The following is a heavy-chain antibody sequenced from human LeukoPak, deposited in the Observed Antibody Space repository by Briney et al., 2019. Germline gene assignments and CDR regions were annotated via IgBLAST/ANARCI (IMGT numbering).Heavy chain of an antibody. J-gene: IGHJ4*02. V-gene: IGHV1-18*01. CDR2: ISGYNGNT. D-gene: IGHD2-15*01. Sequence: ASVTVSCKASGYTFTSYGISRVRQAPGQGLECMGWISGYNGNTNYAQKLQGRVTMTTDTSTSTAYMELRSLRSDDTAVYYCARDQFLLGYCSGGRGCRRAYYFDYWGQGTLVTVSS. CDR3: ARDQFLLGYCSGGRGCRRAYYFDY. CDR1: GYTFTSYG.